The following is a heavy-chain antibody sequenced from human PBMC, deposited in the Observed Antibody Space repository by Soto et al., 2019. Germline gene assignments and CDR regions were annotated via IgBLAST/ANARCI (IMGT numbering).Heavy chain of an antibody. Sequence: QVQLQESGPGLVKPSETLSLSCTVSNGSISNFYWNWIRHPAGKGLEWIGRIYASGSASYNPSLRSRVTMSVDTSKNQSSLKLKSVTAADTAVYYCARSSHKESWFDPWGQGTLVTVSS. CDR1: NGSISNFY. CDR3: ARSSHKESWFDP. D-gene: IGHD6-13*01. V-gene: IGHV4-4*07. J-gene: IGHJ5*02. CDR2: IYASGSA.